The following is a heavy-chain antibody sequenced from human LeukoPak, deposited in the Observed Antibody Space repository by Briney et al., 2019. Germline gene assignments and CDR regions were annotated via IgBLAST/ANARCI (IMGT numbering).Heavy chain of an antibody. CDR3: ARETIFGVVIMPPYYFDY. V-gene: IGHV4-39*02. Sequence: PSETLSLTCTASGGSISSSSSYWGWIRQPPGKGREWIGSIYYRGSTYYNPSLKSRITISVDTSKNHFSLKLSSVTAADTAVYYCARETIFGVVIMPPYYFDYWGQGTLVTVSS. CDR1: GGSISSSSSY. CDR2: IYYRGST. D-gene: IGHD3-3*01. J-gene: IGHJ4*02.